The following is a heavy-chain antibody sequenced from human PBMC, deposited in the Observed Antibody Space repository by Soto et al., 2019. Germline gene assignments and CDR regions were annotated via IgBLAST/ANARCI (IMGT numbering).Heavy chain of an antibody. CDR3: ASVDTAMVDAFDI. CDR2: IIPIFGTA. CDR1: GCTFSSYA. J-gene: IGHJ3*02. D-gene: IGHD5-18*01. Sequence: ASVKVSCKASGCTFSSYAISWVRQAPGQGLEWMGGIIPIFGTANYAQKLQGRVTITADKSTSTAYMELSSLRSEDTAVYYCASVDTAMVDAFDIWGQGTMVTVSS. V-gene: IGHV1-69*06.